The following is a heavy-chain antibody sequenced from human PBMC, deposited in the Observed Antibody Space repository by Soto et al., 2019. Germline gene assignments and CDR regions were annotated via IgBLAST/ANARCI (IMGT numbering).Heavy chain of an antibody. V-gene: IGHV3-23*01. CDR1: GFTLRNYS. J-gene: IGHJ4*02. CDR2: ISANDVGT. CDR3: AKAKNDYNWDNRPPFDY. Sequence: GSLRLSCEASGFTLRNYSMTWVRQAPGKGLEWVSLISANDVGTYYAESVKTRFTISTDQSRNTVYLQMDSLRADDTAIYYCAKAKNDYNWDNRPPFDYWGQGTLVTVSS. D-gene: IGHD1-20*01.